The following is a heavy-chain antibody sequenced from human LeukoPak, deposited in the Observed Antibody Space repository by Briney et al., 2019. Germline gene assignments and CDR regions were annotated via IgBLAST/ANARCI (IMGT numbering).Heavy chain of an antibody. V-gene: IGHV3-23*01. CDR3: AKDLTAGTSYYFDY. CDR1: GFTFSSYA. D-gene: IGHD6-13*01. Sequence: SGGFLRLSCAASGFTFSSYAMSWVRQAPGKGLEWVSAISGSGGSTYYADSVKGRFTISRDNSKNTLYLQMNSLRAEDTAVYYCAKDLTAGTSYYFDYWGQGTLVTVSS. J-gene: IGHJ4*02. CDR2: ISGSGGST.